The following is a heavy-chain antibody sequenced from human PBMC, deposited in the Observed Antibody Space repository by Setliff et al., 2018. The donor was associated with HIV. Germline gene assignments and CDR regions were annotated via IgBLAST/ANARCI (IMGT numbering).Heavy chain of an antibody. D-gene: IGHD2-15*01. V-gene: IGHV4-31*01. Sequence: SETLSLTCTVSGDSITNNNFFWTWVRQDPGKGLEWIGYIYFSGSATYHPSLKSPVSISVDTSKNQFYLKLSSVTAADTAVYYCARGRVFCNGDSCYHLDSWGQGILVTVSS. J-gene: IGHJ4*02. CDR2: IYFSGSA. CDR3: ARGRVFCNGDSCYHLDS. CDR1: GDSITNNNFF.